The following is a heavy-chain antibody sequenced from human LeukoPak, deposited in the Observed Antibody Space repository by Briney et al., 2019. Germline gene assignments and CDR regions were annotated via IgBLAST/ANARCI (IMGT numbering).Heavy chain of an antibody. CDR1: GGTFSGYA. V-gene: IGHV1-69*05. Sequence: SVKVSCKASGGTFSGYAISWVRQAPGQGLEWMGGIIPIFGTANYAQKFQGRVTITTDESTSTAYMELSSLRSEDTAVYYCARGLWPFFQHWGQGTLVTVSS. CDR3: ARGLWPFFQH. CDR2: IIPIFGTA. J-gene: IGHJ1*01. D-gene: IGHD4/OR15-4a*01.